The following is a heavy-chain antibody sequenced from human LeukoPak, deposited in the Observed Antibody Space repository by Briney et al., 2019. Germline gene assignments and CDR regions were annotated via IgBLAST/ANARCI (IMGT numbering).Heavy chain of an antibody. CDR2: INPNSGGT. J-gene: IGHJ4*02. Sequence: ASVKVSCKASGYTFTGYYTHWVRQAPGQGLEWMGWINPNSGGTNYAQKFQGRVTMTRDTSISTAYMELSRLRSDDTAVYYCARGLVIAAPFDYWGQGTLVTVSS. D-gene: IGHD2-15*01. CDR1: GYTFTGYY. CDR3: ARGLVIAAPFDY. V-gene: IGHV1-2*02.